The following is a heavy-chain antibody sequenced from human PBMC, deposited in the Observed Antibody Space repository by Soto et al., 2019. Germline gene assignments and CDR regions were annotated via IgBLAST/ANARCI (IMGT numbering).Heavy chain of an antibody. CDR2: INAGNGNT. J-gene: IGHJ6*02. CDR3: ARGSSSPTGYYYYGMDV. CDR1: GYTFTSYA. Sequence: AAVKSSCKASGYTFTSYAMHWVRQAPGQRLEWMGWINAGNGNTKYSQKFQGRVTITRDTSASTAYMELSSLRSEDTAVYYCARGSSSPTGYYYYGMDVWGQVTTVTAS. V-gene: IGHV1-3*01. D-gene: IGHD6-6*01.